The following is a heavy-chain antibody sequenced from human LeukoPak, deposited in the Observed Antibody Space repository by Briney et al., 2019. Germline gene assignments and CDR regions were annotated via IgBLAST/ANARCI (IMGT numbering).Heavy chain of an antibody. J-gene: IGHJ4*02. CDR1: GGSISSYY. CDR3: ARRTLNCSGGSCYRLFDY. D-gene: IGHD2-15*01. CDR2: IYYSGST. V-gene: IGHV4-59*08. Sequence: ETLSLTCTVSGGSISSYYWSWIRQPPGKGLEWIGYIYYSGSTNYNPSLKSRVTISVDTSKNQFSLKLSSVTAADTAVYYCARRTLNCSGGSCYRLFDYWAREPWSPSPQ.